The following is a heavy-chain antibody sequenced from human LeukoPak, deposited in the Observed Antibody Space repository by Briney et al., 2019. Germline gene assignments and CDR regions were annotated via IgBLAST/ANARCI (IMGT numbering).Heavy chain of an antibody. CDR2: IKQDGSEK. Sequence: PGGSLRLSCAASGFTFSSYWMSWVRQAPGKGLEWVANIKQDGSEKYYVDSAKGRFTISRDNAKNSLYLQMNSLRAEDTAVYYCASSNGYCDFWSGYPWYFDYWGQGTLVTVSS. V-gene: IGHV3-7*01. CDR3: ASSNGYCDFWSGYPWYFDY. D-gene: IGHD3-3*01. CDR1: GFTFSSYW. J-gene: IGHJ4*02.